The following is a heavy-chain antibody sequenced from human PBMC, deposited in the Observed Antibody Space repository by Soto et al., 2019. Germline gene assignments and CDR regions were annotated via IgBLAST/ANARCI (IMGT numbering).Heavy chain of an antibody. V-gene: IGHV1-46*01. J-gene: IGHJ4*02. Sequence: WASVKVSCKASGYTFTSYYMHWVRQAPGQGLEWMGVINPSGGSTSYAQKFQGRVTMTRDTSTSTVYMELSSLRSEDTAVYYCARERGEVRPLGYFSGCSCYSRGLLAYCGQGTLVPGSS. CDR3: ARERGEVRPLGYFSGCSCYSRGLLAY. D-gene: IGHD2-15*01. CDR2: INPSGGST. CDR1: GYTFTSYY.